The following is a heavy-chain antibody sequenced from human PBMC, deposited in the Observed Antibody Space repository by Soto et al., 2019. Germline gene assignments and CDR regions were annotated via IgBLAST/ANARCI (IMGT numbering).Heavy chain of an antibody. J-gene: IGHJ4*02. Sequence: ASVKVSGKASGYTFTNYATHWVRQAPGQRLEWMGWINAGNGNTKYSQKFQGRVTITRDTSASTAYMELSSLRSEDTAVYYCARVSGYYLPDYWGQGTLVTVSS. CDR1: GYTFTNYA. CDR2: INAGNGNT. D-gene: IGHD5-12*01. V-gene: IGHV1-3*01. CDR3: ARVSGYYLPDY.